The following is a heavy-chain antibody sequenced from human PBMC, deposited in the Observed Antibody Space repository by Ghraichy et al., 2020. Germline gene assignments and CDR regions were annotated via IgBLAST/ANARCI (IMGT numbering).Heavy chain of an antibody. CDR3: ARTQERILATAVLNWVDP. CDR2: ISPYKGDT. J-gene: IGHJ5*02. CDR1: GYTLSSYD. Sequence: ASVKVSCKAFGYTLSSYDVSWLRQAPGQGLEWMGWISPYKGDTRYAQNFQGRVTMTTDTSTSTASMELRNLRSGDTAIYYCARTQERILATAVLNWVDPCGQGTLVTVSS. V-gene: IGHV1-18*01. D-gene: IGHD6-13*01.